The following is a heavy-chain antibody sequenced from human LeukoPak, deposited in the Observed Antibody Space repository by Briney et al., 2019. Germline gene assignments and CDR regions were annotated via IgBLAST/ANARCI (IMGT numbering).Heavy chain of an antibody. D-gene: IGHD3-22*01. Sequence: ASVKVSCKASGYTFTSYAMNWVRQAPGQGLEWMGWINTNTGNPTYAQGFTGRFVFSLDTSVSTAYLQISSLKAEDTAVYYCARGYRVHYYDSSGYSGLGYWGQGTLVTVSS. CDR1: GYTFTSYA. V-gene: IGHV7-4-1*02. J-gene: IGHJ4*02. CDR3: ARGYRVHYYDSSGYSGLGY. CDR2: INTNTGNP.